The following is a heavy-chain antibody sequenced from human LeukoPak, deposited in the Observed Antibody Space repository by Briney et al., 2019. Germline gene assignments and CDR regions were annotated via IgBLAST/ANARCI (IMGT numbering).Heavy chain of an antibody. D-gene: IGHD3-22*01. CDR1: GGSFSGYY. J-gene: IGHJ2*01. Sequence: SETLSLTCAVYGGSFSGYYWSWIRQPPGKGLEWIGYIYYSGRTNYNPSLKSRVTISVDTSKNQFSLKLSSVTAADTAVYYCARRFDLGGDSSGPTRPWYFDLWGRGTLVTVSS. V-gene: IGHV4-59*08. CDR2: IYYSGRT. CDR3: ARRFDLGGDSSGPTRPWYFDL.